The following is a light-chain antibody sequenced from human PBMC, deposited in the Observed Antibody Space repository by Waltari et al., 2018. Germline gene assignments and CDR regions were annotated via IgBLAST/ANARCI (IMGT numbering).Light chain of an antibody. J-gene: IGLJ3*02. Sequence: SVLTQPRSVSGSPGQSVALSCTGTSRDVGSYAYFSWYQQYPGKAPKVMIYGVYKRPSGVPVRFSGSKSGNTASLTISGLQAEDEADYYCCSYANAKWVFGGGTRLTVL. CDR1: SRDVGSYAY. CDR3: CSYANAKWV. V-gene: IGLV2-11*01. CDR2: GVY.